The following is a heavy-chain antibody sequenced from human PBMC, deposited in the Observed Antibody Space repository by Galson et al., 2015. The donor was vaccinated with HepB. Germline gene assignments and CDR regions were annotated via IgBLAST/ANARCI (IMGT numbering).Heavy chain of an antibody. D-gene: IGHD6-19*01. J-gene: IGHJ4*02. CDR3: ARRLVLGSQSSGSSAGPSFAY. Sequence: SLRLSCAASGFRFNYYSINWVRQAPGKGLEWVSIINRDGSEKYYVDSVKGRFTISRDNTKNSLYLQMNSLRVEDTAVYYCARRLVLGSQSSGSSAGPSFAYCCPLTLCTVPP. V-gene: IGHV3-7*03. CDR2: INRDGSEK. CDR1: GFRFNYYS.